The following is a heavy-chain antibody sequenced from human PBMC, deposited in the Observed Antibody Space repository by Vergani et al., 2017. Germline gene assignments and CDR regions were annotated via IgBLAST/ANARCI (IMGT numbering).Heavy chain of an antibody. J-gene: IGHJ6*03. V-gene: IGHV3-9*01. Sequence: EVDLVESGGGLAQPGGSLRLSCEASGITFWKFGMHWVRQGPGKGLEWVSGISWNSGAVDYADSVRGRFTISRDNAKNSLFLEMNSLKTEDTAVYYCTTAYIPFHYYYYYMDVWGKGTTVTVSS. CDR2: ISWNSGAV. CDR1: GITFWKFG. D-gene: IGHD3-3*02. CDR3: TTAYIPFHYYYYYMDV.